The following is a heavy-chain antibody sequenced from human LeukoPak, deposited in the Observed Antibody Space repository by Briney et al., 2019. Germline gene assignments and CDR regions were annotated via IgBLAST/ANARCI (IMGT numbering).Heavy chain of an antibody. D-gene: IGHD3-22*01. Sequence: GGSLRLSCAASGFTFSSYWMSWVRQAPGKGLEWVANIKQDGSEKYYVDSVKGRFTISRDNSKNTLYLQMNSLRAEDTAVYYCAKDSRPYYYDSSGVFDYWGQGTLVTVSS. J-gene: IGHJ4*02. CDR2: IKQDGSEK. CDR1: GFTFSSYW. V-gene: IGHV3-7*01. CDR3: AKDSRPYYYDSSGVFDY.